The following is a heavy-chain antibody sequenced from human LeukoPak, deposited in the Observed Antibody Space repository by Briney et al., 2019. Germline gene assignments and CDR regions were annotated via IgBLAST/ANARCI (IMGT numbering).Heavy chain of an antibody. Sequence: GGSLRLSCAASGFTVSSNYMSWVRQAPGKGLEWVSVIYSGGSTYYADSVKGRFTISRDNSKNTLYLQMNSLRAEDTAVYYCARGTKYYYYGMDVWSQGTTVTVSS. CDR2: IYSGGST. V-gene: IGHV3-53*01. CDR3: ARGTKYYYYGMDV. J-gene: IGHJ6*02. CDR1: GFTVSSNY.